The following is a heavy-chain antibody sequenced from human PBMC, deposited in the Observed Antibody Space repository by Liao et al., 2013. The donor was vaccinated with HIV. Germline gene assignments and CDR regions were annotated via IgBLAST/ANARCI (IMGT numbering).Heavy chain of an antibody. CDR2: IYYSGST. CDR3: ARGPRGTVTGPVRFDY. V-gene: IGHV4-34*01. J-gene: IGHJ4*02. Sequence: QVQLQQWGAGLLKPSETLSLTCAVYGGSFSSYYWGWIRQPPGKGLEWIGSIYYSGSTYYNPSLKSRVTISVDTSKNQFSLKLSSVTAADTAVYYCARGPRGTVTGPVRFDYWGQGTLVTVSS. CDR1: GGSFSSYY. D-gene: IGHD6-19*01.